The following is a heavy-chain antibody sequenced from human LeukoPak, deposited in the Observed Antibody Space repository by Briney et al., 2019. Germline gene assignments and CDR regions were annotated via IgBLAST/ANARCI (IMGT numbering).Heavy chain of an antibody. CDR2: IYTSGST. V-gene: IGHV4-61*02. Sequence: SETLSLTCTVSGGSISSGSYYCSWIRQPAGKGLEWIGRIYTSGSTNYNASLKSRVTISVYTSKNQFSLKLSSVTAADTAVYYCARSAYGSGSYKRYYYYYMDVWGKGTTVTISS. CDR1: GGSISSGSYY. J-gene: IGHJ6*03. CDR3: ARSAYGSGSYKRYYYYYMDV. D-gene: IGHD3-10*01.